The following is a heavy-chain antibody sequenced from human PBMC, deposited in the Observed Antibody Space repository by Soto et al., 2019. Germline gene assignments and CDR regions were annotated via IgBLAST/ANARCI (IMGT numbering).Heavy chain of an antibody. CDR2: INTNGFTI. Sequence: PWLSLRLSCSVSGFTLTTYSMNWVRQSPGKGLEWISFINTNGFTIYYADSVKGRFTISRDYAKNSLYLQMDSLRHEDTAVYYCARGAVTGTSLFDYWGLGTWSPYPQ. J-gene: IGHJ4*01. D-gene: IGHD6-19*01. CDR1: GFTLTTYS. CDR3: ARGAVTGTSLFDY. V-gene: IGHV3-48*02.